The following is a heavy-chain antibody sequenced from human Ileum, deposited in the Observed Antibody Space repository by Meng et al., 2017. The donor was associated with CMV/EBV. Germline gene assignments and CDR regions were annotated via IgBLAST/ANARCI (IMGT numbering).Heavy chain of an antibody. CDR1: GDSVSTKNVA. CDR3: ARESELLRFDH. V-gene: IGHV6-1*01. D-gene: IGHD6-6*01. J-gene: IGHJ4*02. Sequence: GPGLVKPSQTPSLTCDISGDSVSTKNVAWNWIRQSPLRGLEWLGRTAYRSKWDYEYSVSVKSRITISPDTSKNQFSLQLRSVTPEDTAVYYCARESELLRFDHWGQGTLVTVSS. CDR2: TAYRSKWDY.